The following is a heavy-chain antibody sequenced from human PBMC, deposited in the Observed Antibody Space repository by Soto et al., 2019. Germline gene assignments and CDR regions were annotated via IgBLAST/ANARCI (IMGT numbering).Heavy chain of an antibody. CDR3: ACLWFGASDAFDI. D-gene: IGHD3-10*01. Sequence: ASVKVSCKASGYTFTSYYMHWVRQAPGQGLEWMGIINPSGGSTTYAQKFQGRVTMTRDTSTSTVYMELSSLRSEDTAVYYCACLWFGASDAFDIWGQGTMVTVSS. CDR2: INPSGGST. V-gene: IGHV1-46*01. CDR1: GYTFTSYY. J-gene: IGHJ3*02.